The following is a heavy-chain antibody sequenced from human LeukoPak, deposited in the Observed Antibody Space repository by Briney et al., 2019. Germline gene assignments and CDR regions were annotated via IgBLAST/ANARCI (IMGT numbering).Heavy chain of an antibody. V-gene: IGHV3-23*01. CDR1: GFSFSISA. CDR3: ARGGDSSREYYLDY. CDR2: ISYSGGTT. Sequence: GGSLRLSCSASGFSFSISAMSWVRQAPGKGLEWVSAISYSGGTTYYVNSVKGRFTISKDNSKNTLYLQMNTLRVEDTAVYYCARGGDSSREYYLDYWGQGTLVTVSS. D-gene: IGHD6-13*01. J-gene: IGHJ4*02.